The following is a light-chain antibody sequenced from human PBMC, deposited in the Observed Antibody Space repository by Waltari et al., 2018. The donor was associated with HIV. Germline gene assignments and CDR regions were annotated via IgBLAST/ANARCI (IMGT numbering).Light chain of an antibody. CDR1: QSVSSN. V-gene: IGKV3-15*01. Sequence: EIVMTQSPATLSVSPGERATLSCRASQSVSSNLAWYQQKPGQAPRLLIYGASTRATGIPARFSGSGSGTEFTLTISSLQSEDFAGYYCQQYNNWLLFTFGPGTKVDIK. CDR2: GAS. CDR3: QQYNNWLLFT. J-gene: IGKJ3*01.